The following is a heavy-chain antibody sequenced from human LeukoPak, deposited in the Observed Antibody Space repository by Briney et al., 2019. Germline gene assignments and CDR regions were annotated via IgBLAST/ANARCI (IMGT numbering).Heavy chain of an antibody. Sequence: SQTLPLTCTVSGGSISSGDYYWSWIRQPPGKGLEWIGYIYYSGSTYYNPSLKSRVTISVDTSKNQFSLKLSSVTAADTAVYYCARDSIVVRGVFDYWGQGTLVTVSS. CDR1: GGSISSGDYY. V-gene: IGHV4-30-4*01. J-gene: IGHJ4*02. CDR2: IYYSGST. CDR3: ARDSIVVRGVFDY. D-gene: IGHD3-10*01.